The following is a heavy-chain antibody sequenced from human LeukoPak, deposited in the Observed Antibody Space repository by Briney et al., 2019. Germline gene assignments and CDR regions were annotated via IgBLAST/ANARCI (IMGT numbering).Heavy chain of an antibody. J-gene: IGHJ3*02. CDR3: ARGPPDCSSTSCYAFDAFDI. V-gene: IGHV4-38-2*02. Sequence: PSEALSLTCSVSGYSISSAYYWGWIRQPPGKGVEWIGTMYYSGSTNYNPSLKRRVTISVDTSKNQFSLKLSSVNAADTAVYYCARGPPDCSSTSCYAFDAFDIWGQGTMVTVSS. CDR2: MYYSGST. CDR1: GYSISSAYY. D-gene: IGHD2-2*01.